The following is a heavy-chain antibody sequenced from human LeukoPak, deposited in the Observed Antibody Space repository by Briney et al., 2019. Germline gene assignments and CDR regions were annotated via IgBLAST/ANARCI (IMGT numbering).Heavy chain of an antibody. D-gene: IGHD3-22*01. CDR1: GFTFDDYA. CDR3: ARDRYYYDSSGYYYLDY. Sequence: SLRLSCAASGFTFDDYAMHWVRQAPGKGLEWVSGISWNSGSIGYADSVKGRFTISRDNSKNTLYLQMNSLRAEDTAVYYCARDRYYYDSSGYYYLDYWGQGTLVTVSS. J-gene: IGHJ4*02. CDR2: ISWNSGSI. V-gene: IGHV3-9*01.